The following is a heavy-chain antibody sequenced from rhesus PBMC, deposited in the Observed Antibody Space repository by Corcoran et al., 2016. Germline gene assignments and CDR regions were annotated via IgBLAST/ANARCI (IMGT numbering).Heavy chain of an antibody. D-gene: IGHD6-25*01. V-gene: IGHV4-169*01. CDR1: GGSISSSY. CDR3: ARTKTGYSGSFHFDY. Sequence: QLQLQESGPGLVKPSETLSVTCAVSGGSISSSYWSWIRQAPGKGLEWIGYIYDSGSSTNYNPSLKSRVTLSVVTSKNPLSLKLSSVTAADTAVYYCARTKTGYSGSFHFDYWGQGVLVTVSS. J-gene: IGHJ4*01. CDR2: IYDSGSST.